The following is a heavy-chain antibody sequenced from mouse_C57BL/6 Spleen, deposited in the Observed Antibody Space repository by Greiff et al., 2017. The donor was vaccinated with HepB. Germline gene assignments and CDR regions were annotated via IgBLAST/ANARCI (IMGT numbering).Heavy chain of an antibody. V-gene: IGHV1-47*01. CDR2: FHPYNDDT. CDR1: GYTFTTYP. D-gene: IGHD2-10*01. Sequence: VQLQESGAELVKPGASVKMSCKASGYTFTTYPIEWMKQNHGKSLEWIGNFHPYNDDTKYNEKFKGKATFTVEKSSSTVYLELSRLTSDDSAVYSCSRSAYYRNYELYFDVWGTGTTVTVSS. J-gene: IGHJ1*03. CDR3: SRSAYYRNYELYFDV.